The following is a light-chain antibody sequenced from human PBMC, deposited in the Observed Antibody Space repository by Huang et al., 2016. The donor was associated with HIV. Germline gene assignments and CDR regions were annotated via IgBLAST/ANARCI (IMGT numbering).Light chain of an antibody. Sequence: ELVLTQSPGTLSSSPGGAAVISCRASQSLDKGFLAWYRQKPGQAPELLIFDASKMPSDIPDRFVGRGSGTDFSLTINGLDPEDFAFYFCHHYGATQWAFGRGTRVEMK. V-gene: IGKV3-20*01. J-gene: IGKJ1*01. CDR3: HHYGATQWA. CDR1: QSLDKGF. CDR2: DAS.